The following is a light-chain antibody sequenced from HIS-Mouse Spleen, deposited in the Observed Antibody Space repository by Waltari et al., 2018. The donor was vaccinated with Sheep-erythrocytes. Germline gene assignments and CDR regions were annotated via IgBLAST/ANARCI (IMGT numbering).Light chain of an antibody. V-gene: IGLV2-11*01. CDR2: DVS. CDR1: SSDVGGSNY. CDR3: CSYAGSYNHV. Sequence: QSALTQPRSVSGSPGQSVTISCTGTSSDVGGSNYVSSYQQYPGQAPKLLIYDVSKLPARVPDRFSGSKSGNTASLTISGLQAEDEADYYCCSYAGSYNHVFATGTKVTVL. J-gene: IGLJ1*01.